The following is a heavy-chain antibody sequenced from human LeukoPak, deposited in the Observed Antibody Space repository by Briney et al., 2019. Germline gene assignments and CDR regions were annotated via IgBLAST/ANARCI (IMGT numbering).Heavy chain of an antibody. V-gene: IGHV1-18*01. CDR1: GYTFTNYG. D-gene: IGHD3-22*01. Sequence: ASVKVSCKASGYTFTNYGITWVRQAPGQGLEWMGWISAYNGNTNFAQRFQGRVTMTTDTSTSTAYMELRSLRSDDTAVYYCAINYDSSGPDYFDYWGQGTLVTVSS. J-gene: IGHJ4*02. CDR3: AINYDSSGPDYFDY. CDR2: ISAYNGNT.